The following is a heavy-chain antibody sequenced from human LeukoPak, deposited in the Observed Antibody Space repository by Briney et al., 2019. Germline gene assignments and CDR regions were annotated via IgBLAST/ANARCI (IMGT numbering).Heavy chain of an antibody. V-gene: IGHV1-18*01. Sequence: ASVRVSFKASGYTFTSYVISWVRQAPGQGREWMGWSSAYNGNTNYAQKLQGRVTMTTDTSTSTAYMELRSLRSDDTAVYYCARDQPSFTYYYDRSFDYWGQGTLVTVSS. D-gene: IGHD3-22*01. CDR3: ARDQPSFTYYYDRSFDY. CDR2: SSAYNGNT. J-gene: IGHJ4*02. CDR1: GYTFTSYV.